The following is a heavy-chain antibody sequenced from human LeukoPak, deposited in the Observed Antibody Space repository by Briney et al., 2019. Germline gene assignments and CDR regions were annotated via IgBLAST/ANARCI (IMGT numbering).Heavy chain of an antibody. D-gene: IGHD6-19*01. CDR1: GFTFSSYA. CDR2: ISGSGGST. J-gene: IGHJ4*02. Sequence: GGSLRLSCAASGFTFSSYAMSWVRQAPGKGLEWVSGISGSGGSTYYADSVKGRFTISRDNSKNTMYLQMNSLRADDTAVYYWARSPTTTSYISGWYFVYWGQGTLVTVSS. CDR3: ARSPTTTSYISGWYFVY. V-gene: IGHV3-23*01.